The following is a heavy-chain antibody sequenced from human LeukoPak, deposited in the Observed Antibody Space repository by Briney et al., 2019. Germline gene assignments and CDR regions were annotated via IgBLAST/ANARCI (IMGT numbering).Heavy chain of an antibody. V-gene: IGHV4-4*07. CDR2: IYTSGST. CDR1: GNSFGNYY. CDR3: ARETSQKGAHYMDV. Sequence: SETLSLTCTVSGNSFGNYYWSWIRQPAGKGLEWIGRIYTSGSTTYNPSLKSRVTISVDTSKNQFSLKLSSVTAADTAVYYCARETSQKGAHYMDVWGKGTTVTISS. D-gene: IGHD3-16*01. J-gene: IGHJ6*03.